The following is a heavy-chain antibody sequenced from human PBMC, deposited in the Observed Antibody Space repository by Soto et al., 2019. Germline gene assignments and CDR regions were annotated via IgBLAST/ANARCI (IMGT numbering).Heavy chain of an antibody. V-gene: IGHV3-7*03. Sequence: EVQLVESGGGLVQPGGSLRLSCAAYGCTFRSNWMSWVRQAPGKGLEWVANIKQDGSEKYYVDSVKGRFTISRDNAKNSLYLQMNSLRAEDTAVYYCARTWELLRPVDYWGQGTLVTVSS. J-gene: IGHJ4*02. D-gene: IGHD1-26*01. CDR1: GCTFRSNW. CDR3: ARTWELLRPVDY. CDR2: IKQDGSEK.